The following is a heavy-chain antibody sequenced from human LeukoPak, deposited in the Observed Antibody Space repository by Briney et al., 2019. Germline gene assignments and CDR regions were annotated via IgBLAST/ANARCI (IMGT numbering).Heavy chain of an antibody. CDR3: ARLDQLIQNYWYFDL. Sequence: GSLRLSCTASGFTFGDYAMSWVRQPPGKGLEWIGEITRSGTTNYNPSLKSRVTMSIDASKNQFSLRLSSVTAADTALYYCARLDQLIQNYWYFDLWGRGTLVAVSS. CDR2: ITRSGTT. CDR1: GFTFGDYA. J-gene: IGHJ2*01. D-gene: IGHD2-2*01. V-gene: IGHV4-34*01.